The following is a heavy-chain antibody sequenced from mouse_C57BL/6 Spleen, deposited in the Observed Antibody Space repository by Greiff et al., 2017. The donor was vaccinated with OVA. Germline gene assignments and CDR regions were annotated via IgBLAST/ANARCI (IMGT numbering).Heavy chain of an antibody. CDR2: INPSNGGT. D-gene: IGHD1-1*01. J-gene: IGHJ4*01. V-gene: IGHV1-53*01. Sequence: VQLQQSGTELVKPGASVKLSCKASGYTFTSYWMHWVKQRPGQGLEWIGNINPSNGGTNYNEKFKSKATLTVYKSSSTAYLQLSSLTSEDSAVYDCARGLHDGRGAMDYWGQGTSVTVSS. CDR3: ARGLHDGRGAMDY. CDR1: GYTFTSYW.